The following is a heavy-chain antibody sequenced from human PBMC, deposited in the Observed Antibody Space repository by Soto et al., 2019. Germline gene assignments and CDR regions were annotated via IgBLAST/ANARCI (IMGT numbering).Heavy chain of an antibody. Sequence: PSETLSLTCTVSGGSISSGNYYRSWIRQPPGKGLEWIGYIYYSGSTYYNPSLKSRVTISVDTSKNQFSLKLSSVTAADTAVYYCAREPRYYYDSSGYSKDNWFDPWGQGTLVPVSS. CDR2: IYYSGST. D-gene: IGHD3-22*01. J-gene: IGHJ5*02. CDR3: AREPRYYYDSSGYSKDNWFDP. CDR1: GGSISSGNYY. V-gene: IGHV4-30-4*01.